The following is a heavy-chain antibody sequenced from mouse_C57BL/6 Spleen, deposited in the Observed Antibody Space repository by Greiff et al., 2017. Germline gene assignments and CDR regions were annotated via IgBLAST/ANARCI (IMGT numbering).Heavy chain of an antibody. CDR3: ARGYDGYQPYAMDY. CDR1: GYSFTGYY. Sequence: VQLQQSGPELVKPGASVKISCKASGYSFTGYYMNWVKQSPEKSLEWIGEINPSTGGTTYNQKFKAKATLTVDKSSSTAYMQLKSLTSEDSAVYYCARGYDGYQPYAMDYWGQGTSVTVSS. D-gene: IGHD2-3*01. J-gene: IGHJ4*01. V-gene: IGHV1-42*01. CDR2: INPSTGGT.